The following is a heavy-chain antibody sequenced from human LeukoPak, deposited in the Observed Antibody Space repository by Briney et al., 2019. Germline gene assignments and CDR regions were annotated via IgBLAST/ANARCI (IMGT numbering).Heavy chain of an antibody. CDR3: ARDGVYCTNGVCYTVNWFDP. Sequence: GASVKVSCKASGYTFTGYYMHWVRQAPGQGLEWMGWINPNSGGTNYAQKFQGRVTMTRDTSIGTAYMELSRLRSDDTAVYYCARDGVYCTNGVCYTVNWFDPWGQGTLVTVSS. CDR1: GYTFTGYY. J-gene: IGHJ5*02. V-gene: IGHV1-2*02. CDR2: INPNSGGT. D-gene: IGHD2-8*01.